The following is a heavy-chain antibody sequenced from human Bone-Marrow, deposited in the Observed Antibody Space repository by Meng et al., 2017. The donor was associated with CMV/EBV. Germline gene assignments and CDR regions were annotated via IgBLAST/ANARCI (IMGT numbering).Heavy chain of an antibody. J-gene: IGHJ4*02. D-gene: IGHD4-17*01. V-gene: IGHV1-69*05. CDR3: ARDGTDCGDYVNFDY. CDR1: GGTFSSYA. Sequence: SVKVSCKASGGTFSSYAISRVRQAPGQGLEWMGGIIPIFGTANYAQKFQGRVTMTTDTSTTTAYMELRSLRSDDTAVYYSARDGTDCGDYVNFDYWGQGTLVTVSS. CDR2: IIPIFGTA.